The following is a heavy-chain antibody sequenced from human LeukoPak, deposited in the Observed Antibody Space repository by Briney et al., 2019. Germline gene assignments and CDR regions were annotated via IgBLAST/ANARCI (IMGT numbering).Heavy chain of an antibody. J-gene: IGHJ4*02. V-gene: IGHV4-34*01. CDR1: GGSFSDYY. CDR2: INPSGST. D-gene: IGHD3-10*01. Sequence: PSETLSLTCAVYGGSFSDYYWSWIRQPPGKGLEWIGEINPSGSTNYNPSLKSRVTLSIDTSKNHFSLNLNSVTAADTAVYYCARAVGLWGPGTLVTVSS. CDR3: ARAVGL.